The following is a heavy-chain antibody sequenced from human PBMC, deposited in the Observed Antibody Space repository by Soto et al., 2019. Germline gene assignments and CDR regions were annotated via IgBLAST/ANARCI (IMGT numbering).Heavy chain of an antibody. CDR2: ISSSGSTI. Sequence: GGSLRLSCAASGFTFSDYYMSWIRQAPGKGLEWVSYISSSGSTIYYADSVKGRFTISRDNSKNTLYLQMNSLRAEDTAVYYCAKDLGQLAPHKFDPWGQGTLVTVSS. V-gene: IGHV3-11*01. J-gene: IGHJ5*02. CDR3: AKDLGQLAPHKFDP. D-gene: IGHD6-6*01. CDR1: GFTFSDYY.